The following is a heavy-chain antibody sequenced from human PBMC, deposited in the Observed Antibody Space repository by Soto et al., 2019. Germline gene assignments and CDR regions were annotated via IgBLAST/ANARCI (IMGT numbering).Heavy chain of an antibody. Sequence: QVQLQESGPGLVKPSETLSLTCTVSGGSISSYYWSWIRQPPGKGLEWIGYIYYSGSTNYNPSLKSRVTISVDTSKNQFSLKQSSVTAAHTAVYYCASTDYGDSPYWYFDLWGRGTLVTVSS. CDR2: IYYSGST. J-gene: IGHJ2*01. CDR1: GGSISSYY. V-gene: IGHV4-59*01. D-gene: IGHD4-17*01. CDR3: ASTDYGDSPYWYFDL.